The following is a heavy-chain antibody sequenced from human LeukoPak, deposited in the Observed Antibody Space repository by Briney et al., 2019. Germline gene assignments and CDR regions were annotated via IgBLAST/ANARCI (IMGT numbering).Heavy chain of an antibody. CDR3: AKDLWTKQNAPGYFDY. Sequence: PGGSLRLTCAVTAFTFTSYGMHWVRQAPGKGLEWVAFIRYDGSKQYYIDSVKGRFTVSRDNSKNTLYLQMNSLRAEDTAVYYCAKDLWTKQNAPGYFDYWGQGTLVTVSS. D-gene: IGHD1-1*01. J-gene: IGHJ4*02. CDR2: IRYDGSKQ. V-gene: IGHV3-30*02. CDR1: AFTFTSYG.